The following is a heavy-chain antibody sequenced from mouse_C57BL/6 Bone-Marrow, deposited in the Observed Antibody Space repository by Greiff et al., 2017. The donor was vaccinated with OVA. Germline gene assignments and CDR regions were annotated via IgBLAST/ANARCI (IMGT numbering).Heavy chain of an antibody. CDR3: TRSITTAFSGAMDY. D-gene: IGHD1-2*01. CDR1: GYTFTDYE. V-gene: IGHV1-15*01. J-gene: IGHJ4*01. CDR2: IDPETGGT. Sequence: SGAELVRPGASVTLSCKASGYTFTDYEMHWVKQTPVHGLEWIGAIDPETGGTAYNQKFKGKAILTADKSSSTAYMELRSLTSEDSAVYYCTRSITTAFSGAMDYWGQGTSVTVSS.